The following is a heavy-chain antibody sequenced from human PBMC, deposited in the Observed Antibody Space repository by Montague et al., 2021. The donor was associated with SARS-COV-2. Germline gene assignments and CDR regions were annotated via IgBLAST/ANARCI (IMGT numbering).Heavy chain of an antibody. CDR2: IYYRGST. J-gene: IGHJ5*02. CDR1: NGSITSYS. CDR3: AREGLNNWFDP. Sequence: SETLSLTCSVSNGSITSYSWSWIRQPPGKRLEWIGYIYYRGSTNYNPSLESRVTISVDTSKNQFSLKLRSMTAADTAVYYCAREGLNNWFDPWGQGTLVIVSS. V-gene: IGHV4-59*01.